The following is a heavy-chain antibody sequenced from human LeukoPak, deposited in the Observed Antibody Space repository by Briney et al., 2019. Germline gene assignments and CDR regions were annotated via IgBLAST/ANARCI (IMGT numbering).Heavy chain of an antibody. CDR1: GYTFTSYY. D-gene: IGHD2-15*01. Sequence: ASVKVSCKASGYTFTSYYMHWVRQAPGQGLEWMGIINPSGGSTSYARKFQGRVTMTRDTSTSTVYMELSSLRSEDTAVYYCARDRGTDAFDIWGQGTMVTVSS. CDR2: INPSGGST. J-gene: IGHJ3*02. V-gene: IGHV1-46*01. CDR3: ARDRGTDAFDI.